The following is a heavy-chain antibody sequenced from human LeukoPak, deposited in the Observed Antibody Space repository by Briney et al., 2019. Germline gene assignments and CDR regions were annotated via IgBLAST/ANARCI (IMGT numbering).Heavy chain of an antibody. D-gene: IGHD6-13*01. CDR1: GLTFSAYW. CDR2: ITQAGSET. Sequence: GGSLTLSCSASGLTFSAYWMSWVRQAPGQGLEWVANITQAGSETYYVDSVKGRFTISRDDPKNSLYLQMNSLSAEDPAVYYCARGGSSWLYWGQGTLVTVSS. CDR3: ARGGSSWLY. J-gene: IGHJ4*02. V-gene: IGHV3-7*01.